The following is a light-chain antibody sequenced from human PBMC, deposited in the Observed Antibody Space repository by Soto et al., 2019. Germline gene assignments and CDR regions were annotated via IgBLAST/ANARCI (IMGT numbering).Light chain of an antibody. J-gene: IGLJ1*01. Sequence: SYELTQSPSVSVAPGQTARITCGENNIGSKSVHWYQQKPGQAPVLVVYDDSDRPSGIPERFSGSNSGNTATLTISRVEAGDEADYYCQVWDSSSDHRYVFGTGTKVTVL. V-gene: IGLV3-21*02. CDR3: QVWDSSSDHRYV. CDR1: NIGSKS. CDR2: DDS.